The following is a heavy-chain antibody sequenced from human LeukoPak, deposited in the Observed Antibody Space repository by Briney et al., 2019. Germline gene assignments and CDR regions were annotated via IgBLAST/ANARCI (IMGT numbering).Heavy chain of an antibody. J-gene: IGHJ4*02. CDR3: AREVITIFGVVIRD. CDR2: IYYSGST. CDR1: GGSISSYY. V-gene: IGHV4-59*01. D-gene: IGHD3-3*01. Sequence: SETLSLTCTVSGGSISSYYWSWIRQPPGKGLEWIGYIYYSGSTNYNPSLKSRVTISVDTSKNQFSLKLSSVTAADTAVYYCAREVITIFGVVIRDWGQGTLVTVSS.